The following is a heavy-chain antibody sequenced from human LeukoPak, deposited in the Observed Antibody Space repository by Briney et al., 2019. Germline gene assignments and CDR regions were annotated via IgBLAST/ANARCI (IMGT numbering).Heavy chain of an antibody. D-gene: IGHD2-2*01. J-gene: IGHJ4*02. CDR3: ARSLEYQLLPIDY. Sequence: ASVKVSCKASGYTFTGYYMHWVRQAPGQGLEWMGWINPNSGGTNYAQKLQGRVTMTTDTSTSTAYMELRSLRSDDTAVYYCARSLEYQLLPIDYWGQGTLVTVSS. CDR2: INPNSGGT. V-gene: IGHV1-2*02. CDR1: GYTFTGYY.